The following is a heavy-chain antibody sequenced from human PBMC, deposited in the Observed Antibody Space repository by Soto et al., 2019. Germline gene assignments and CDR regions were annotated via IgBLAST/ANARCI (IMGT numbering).Heavy chain of an antibody. CDR2: IYYSGST. D-gene: IGHD2-21*02. CDR1: GGYISRGGYY. Sequence: PSETLSLTCAVSGGYISRGGYYWSWIRQPPGKGLEWIGYIYYSGSTYYNPSLKSRVTISVDTSKNQFSLKLSSVTAADTAVYYCARVAYCGGDCYRGFDPWGQGTLVTVSS. J-gene: IGHJ5*02. CDR3: ARVAYCGGDCYRGFDP. V-gene: IGHV4-30-4*01.